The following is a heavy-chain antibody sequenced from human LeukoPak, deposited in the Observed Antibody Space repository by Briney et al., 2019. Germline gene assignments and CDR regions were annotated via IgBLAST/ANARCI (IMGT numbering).Heavy chain of an antibody. D-gene: IGHD6-19*01. V-gene: IGHV3-9*01. CDR1: GFTFSSYA. J-gene: IGHJ4*02. Sequence: GGSLRLSCAASGFTFSSYAMSWVRQAPGKGLEWVSGISWGSGSIGYADSVKGRFIISRDNAKNSLYLQMNSLRAEDTALYYCAKDRYSSGRGAFDYWGQGTLVIVSS. CDR3: AKDRYSSGRGAFDY. CDR2: ISWGSGSI.